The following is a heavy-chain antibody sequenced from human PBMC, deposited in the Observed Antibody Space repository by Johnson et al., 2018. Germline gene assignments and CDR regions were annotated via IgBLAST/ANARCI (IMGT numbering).Heavy chain of an antibody. CDR1: GLTFSRDG. CDR2: ISYDGTNK. CDR3: ATGRFLEWLPTNEYFHH. Sequence: QVQLVESGGGVVQPGRSLRLSCAASGLTFSRDGMHWVRQAPGKGLEWVAVISYDGTNKYYADSVKGRFTISRDNSRNNLYLQMNSLGGEDTAVYYCATGRFLEWLPTNEYFHHWGQGTLVTVSS. J-gene: IGHJ1*01. D-gene: IGHD3-3*01. V-gene: IGHV3-30*03.